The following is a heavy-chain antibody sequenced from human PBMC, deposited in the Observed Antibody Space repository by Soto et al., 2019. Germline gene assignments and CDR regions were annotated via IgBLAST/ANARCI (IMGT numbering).Heavy chain of an antibody. D-gene: IGHD3-16*01. V-gene: IGHV1-69*18. CDR1: GVTFSSYA. CDR3: AKDGSWDGGGGES. J-gene: IGHJ4*02. CDR2: IIPVCRTS. Sequence: QVQLVQSGAELKKPGSSVKVSCSASGVTFSSYAFTWVRQAPGQGLEWMGNIIPVCRTSNYAQGFQGRLTISADESTNTIYMELSRLRSEETAVYFCAKDGSWDGGGGESWGQGTLVIVSS.